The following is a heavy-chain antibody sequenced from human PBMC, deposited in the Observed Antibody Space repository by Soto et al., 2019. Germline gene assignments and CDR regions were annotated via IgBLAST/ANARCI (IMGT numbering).Heavy chain of an antibody. J-gene: IGHJ6*02. Sequence: QVQLQESGPGLVQPSGTLSLTCAVSSGSIDTTNWWSWVRQPPGKGLEWIGEIFHSGNTYYNPSLASRVTISVDTSKNQFSLNLRSVTAADTAVYYCARRTWGMDVWGQGTTVTVSS. CDR1: SGSIDTTNW. D-gene: IGHD2-8*01. CDR2: IFHSGNT. CDR3: ARRTWGMDV. V-gene: IGHV4-4*02.